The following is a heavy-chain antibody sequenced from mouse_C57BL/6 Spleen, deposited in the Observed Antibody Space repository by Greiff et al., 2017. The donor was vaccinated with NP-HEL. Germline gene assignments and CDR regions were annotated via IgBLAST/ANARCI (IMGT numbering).Heavy chain of an antibody. D-gene: IGHD2-3*01. J-gene: IGHJ1*03. V-gene: IGHV14-2*01. CDR3: ARLAVCDGYSRYFDD. CDR1: GFNIKDYY. CDR2: IDPEDGET. Sequence: VQLQQSGAELVKPGASVKLSCTASGFNIKDYYMHWVKQRTEQGLEWIGRIDPEDGETKYAPKFQGTATITADTSSNTAYLQLISLTSEDTAVYYGARLAVCDGYSRYFDDWGTGTTVTVSS.